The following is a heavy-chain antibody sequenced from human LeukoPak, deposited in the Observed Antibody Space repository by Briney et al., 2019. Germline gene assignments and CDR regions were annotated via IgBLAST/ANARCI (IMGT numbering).Heavy chain of an antibody. Sequence: GGSLRLSCAASGLTFSSYAMHWVRQAPGKGLEWVAVISYDGSNKYYADSVKGRFTISRDNSKNTLYLQMNSLRAEDTDVYYCARGREWELLGVFDYWGQGTLVTVSS. CDR2: ISYDGSNK. CDR3: ARGREWELLGVFDY. D-gene: IGHD1-26*01. V-gene: IGHV3-30-3*01. CDR1: GLTFSSYA. J-gene: IGHJ4*02.